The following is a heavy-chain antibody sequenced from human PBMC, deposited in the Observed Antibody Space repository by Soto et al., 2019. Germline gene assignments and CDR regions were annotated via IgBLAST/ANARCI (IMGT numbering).Heavy chain of an antibody. CDR3: PHRHTAMDHYGMDV. Sequence: QITLKESGPTLVKPTQTLTLTCTFSGFSLSTSGVGVGWIRQPPGKALEWLALIYWDDDKRYSPSLKSRLTITKDTSKNQVVLTMTNMDPVDTATYYCPHRHTAMDHYGMDVWGQGTTVTVSS. J-gene: IGHJ6*02. CDR1: GFSLSTSGVG. CDR2: IYWDDDK. D-gene: IGHD5-18*01. V-gene: IGHV2-5*02.